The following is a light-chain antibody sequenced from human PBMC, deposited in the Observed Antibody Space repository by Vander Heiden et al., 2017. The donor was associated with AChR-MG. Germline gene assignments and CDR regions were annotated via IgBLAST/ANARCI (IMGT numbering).Light chain of an antibody. Sequence: DIQMTQSPSTLSASVGDRVTITCRASQSISRWLAWYRQKPGKAPNLLIYKASSLESGVSSRFSGSGSGTEFTLTISSLQPDDFATYYCQQDGTYPLTFGGGTKVEIK. J-gene: IGKJ4*01. CDR3: QQDGTYPLT. CDR2: KAS. CDR1: QSISRW. V-gene: IGKV1-5*03.